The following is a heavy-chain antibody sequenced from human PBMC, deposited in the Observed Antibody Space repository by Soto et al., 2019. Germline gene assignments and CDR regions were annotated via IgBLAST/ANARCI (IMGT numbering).Heavy chain of an antibody. Sequence: EVQLLESGGGLVQPGGSLRLSCAASGFTFSSYAMSWVRQAPGKGLEWVSAISGSGGSTYYADSVKGRFTISRDNSKNTRYLQMNSLRAEDTAVYYCAQAGYYDSSGYNTAHWGQGTLVTVSS. V-gene: IGHV3-23*01. CDR2: ISGSGGST. CDR1: GFTFSSYA. D-gene: IGHD3-22*01. CDR3: AQAGYYDSSGYNTAH. J-gene: IGHJ4*02.